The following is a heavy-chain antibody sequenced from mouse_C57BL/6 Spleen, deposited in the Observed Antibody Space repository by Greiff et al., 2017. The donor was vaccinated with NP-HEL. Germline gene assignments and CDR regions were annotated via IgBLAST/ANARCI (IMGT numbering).Heavy chain of an antibody. CDR2: IDPSDSYT. J-gene: IGHJ4*01. CDR3: ARERPTVVATDYAMDY. CDR1: GYTFTSYW. V-gene: IGHV1-69*01. D-gene: IGHD1-1*01. Sequence: QVQLQQPGAELVMPGASVKLSCKASGYTFTSYWMHWVKQRPGQGLEWIGEIDPSDSYTNYNQKFKGKSTLTVDKSSSTAYMQLSSLTSEDSAVYYCARERPTVVATDYAMDYWGQGTSVTVSS.